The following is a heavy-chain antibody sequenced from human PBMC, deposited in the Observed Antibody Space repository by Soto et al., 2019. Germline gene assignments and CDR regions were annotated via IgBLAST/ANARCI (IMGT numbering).Heavy chain of an antibody. J-gene: IGHJ3*02. V-gene: IGHV3-11*06. D-gene: IGHD2-15*01. CDR3: ARGDCSGGSCYHFDI. CDR2: ISSSSSYT. Sequence: GGSLRLSCAASGFTFSDYYMSWIRQAPGKGLEWVSYISSSSSYTNYADSVKGRFTISRDNAKNSLYLQMNSLRAEDTAVYYCARGDCSGGSCYHFDIWGQGTMVTVSS. CDR1: GFTFSDYY.